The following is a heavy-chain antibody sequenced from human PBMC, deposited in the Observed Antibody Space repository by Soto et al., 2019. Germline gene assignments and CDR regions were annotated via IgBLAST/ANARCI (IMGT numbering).Heavy chain of an antibody. CDR1: GGIFHGYG. V-gene: IGHV3-33*01. D-gene: IGHD1-7*01. Sequence: QEQLVESGGGVVQPGTSLRLSCAVPGGIFHGYGMHWVRQAPGKGLEWVAIIRFDGSNEEYADSVKGRFTISRDNSKNDLYLQMNTLGAEDTAVYYCARDGIGGTVFRGYLDDWGRGTVVTVSS. J-gene: IGHJ4*02. CDR2: IRFDGSNE. CDR3: ARDGIGGTVFRGYLDD.